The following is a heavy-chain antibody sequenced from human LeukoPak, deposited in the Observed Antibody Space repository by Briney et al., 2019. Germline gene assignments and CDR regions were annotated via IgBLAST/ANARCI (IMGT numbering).Heavy chain of an antibody. J-gene: IGHJ3*02. V-gene: IGHV1-69*05. Sequence: SVKVSCKASGGTFSSYAISWVRQAPGQGLEWMGGIIPIFGTANYAQKFQGGVTITTDESTSTAYMELSSLRSEDTAVYYCARAWWSTGDDAFDIWGQGTMVTVSS. D-gene: IGHD2-8*02. CDR3: ARAWWSTGDDAFDI. CDR1: GGTFSSYA. CDR2: IIPIFGTA.